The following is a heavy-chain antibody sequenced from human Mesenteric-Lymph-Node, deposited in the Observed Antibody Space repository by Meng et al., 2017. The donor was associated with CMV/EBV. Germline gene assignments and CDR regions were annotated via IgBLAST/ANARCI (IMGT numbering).Heavy chain of an antibody. CDR1: GYAFTNYY. CDR2: INPSGGST. D-gene: IGHD3-3*01. Sequence: ASVKVSCKASGYAFTNYYVHWVRQAPGQGLEWMGIINPSGGSTNYAHKFQGRVTMTRDTSTSTVYMELRSLRSEDTAVYYCARDRVRGYDFWSGMEDYWGQGTLVTVSS. J-gene: IGHJ4*02. V-gene: IGHV1-46*01. CDR3: ARDRVRGYDFWSGMEDY.